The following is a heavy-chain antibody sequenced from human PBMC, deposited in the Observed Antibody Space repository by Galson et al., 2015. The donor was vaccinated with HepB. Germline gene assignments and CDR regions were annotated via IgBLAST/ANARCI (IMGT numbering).Heavy chain of an antibody. J-gene: IGHJ4*02. CDR1: GYTFTSYY. D-gene: IGHD3-9*01. CDR2: INPSGGST. Sequence: SVKVSCKASGYTFTSYYMHWVRQAPGQGLEWMGIINPSGGSTSYAQKFQGRATMTRDTSTSTVYMELSSLRSEDTAVYYCARDSHDILTGYYSSDYWGQGTLVTVSS. CDR3: ARDSHDILTGYYSSDY. V-gene: IGHV1-46*01.